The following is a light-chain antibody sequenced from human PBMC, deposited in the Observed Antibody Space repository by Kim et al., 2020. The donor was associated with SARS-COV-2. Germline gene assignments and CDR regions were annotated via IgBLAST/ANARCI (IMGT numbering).Light chain of an antibody. CDR1: QSISNF. J-gene: IGKJ1*01. CDR2: GAS. CDR3: QQSYGTPPT. V-gene: IGKV1-39*01. Sequence: ASVGDRVTITCRASQSISNFFNWYQQKPGEAPTLLIYGASRLHSGVPSRFSGSGSGTDFTLTISSLQPEDSATYYCQQSYGTPPTFGQGTKVDIK.